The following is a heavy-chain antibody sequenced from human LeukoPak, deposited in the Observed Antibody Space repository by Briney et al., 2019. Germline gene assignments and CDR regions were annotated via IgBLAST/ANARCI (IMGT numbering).Heavy chain of an antibody. CDR1: GGSISSYY. D-gene: IGHD6-13*01. CDR3: ARWSSFYYYYMDV. J-gene: IGHJ6*03. V-gene: IGHV4-59*01. CDR2: IYYSGST. Sequence: SETLSVTCTVSGGSISSYYWSWIRQPPGKGLEWIGYIYYSGSTNYNPSLKSRVTISVDTSKNQFSLKLSSVIAADTAVYYCARWSSFYYYYMDVWGKGTTVTVSS.